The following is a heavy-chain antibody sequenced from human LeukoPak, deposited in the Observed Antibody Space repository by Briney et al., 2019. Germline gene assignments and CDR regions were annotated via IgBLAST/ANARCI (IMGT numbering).Heavy chain of an antibody. CDR2: ISSSSSYI. J-gene: IGHJ6*02. V-gene: IGHV3-21*01. CDR1: GFNFNSYT. D-gene: IGHD2-2*01. Sequence: GGSLRLSCAASGFNFNSYTMNWVRQAPGKGLEWVSSISSSSSYIYYADSVKGRFTISRDNAKNSLYLQMNSLRAEDTAVYHCARDGIYCSSTSCYDYGMDVWGQGTTVTVSS. CDR3: ARDGIYCSSTSCYDYGMDV.